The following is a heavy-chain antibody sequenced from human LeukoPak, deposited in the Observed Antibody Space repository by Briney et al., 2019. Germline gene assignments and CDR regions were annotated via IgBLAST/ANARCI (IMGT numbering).Heavy chain of an antibody. Sequence: ASVKVSCKASGYTFTGYYMHWVRQAPGQGLEWMGWINPNSGGTNYAQKFQGWVTMTSDTSISTAYMELSRLRSDDTAVYYCARGPIAAAGTGGNNWFDPWGQGTLVTVSS. CDR1: GYTFTGYY. J-gene: IGHJ5*02. D-gene: IGHD6-13*01. CDR3: ARGPIAAAGTGGNNWFDP. CDR2: INPNSGGT. V-gene: IGHV1-2*04.